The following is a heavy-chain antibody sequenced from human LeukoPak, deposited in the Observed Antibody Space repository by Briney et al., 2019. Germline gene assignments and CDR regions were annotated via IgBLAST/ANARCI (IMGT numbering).Heavy chain of an antibody. CDR2: ISGRGSST. CDR3: APGGIVVVRFDY. D-gene: IGHD3-22*01. CDR1: GFTFNSYA. J-gene: IGHJ4*02. Sequence: GGSLRLSCAAPGFTFNSYAMNWVRQAPGKGLEWVSAISGRGSSTYYADSVKGRFSLSRDNSKNTLHLQMNSLRAEDTAVYYCAPGGIVVVRFDYWGQGTLVTVSS. V-gene: IGHV3-23*01.